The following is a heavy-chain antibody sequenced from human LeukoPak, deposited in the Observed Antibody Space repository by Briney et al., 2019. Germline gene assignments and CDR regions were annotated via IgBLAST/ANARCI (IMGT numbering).Heavy chain of an antibody. CDR3: ARHAVPGVFDI. J-gene: IGHJ3*02. CDR1: GGSISSSSYY. CDR2: IYYSGST. V-gene: IGHV4-39*01. D-gene: IGHD3-10*01. Sequence: SETLSLTCTVSGGSISSSSYYWGWIRQPPGKGLEWIGSIYYSGSTYYNPSLKSRVTISVDTSKNQFSLKLSSVTAADTAVYYCARHAVPGVFDIWGQGTMVTVSS.